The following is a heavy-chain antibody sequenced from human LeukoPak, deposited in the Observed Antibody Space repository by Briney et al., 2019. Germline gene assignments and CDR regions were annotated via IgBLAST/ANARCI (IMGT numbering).Heavy chain of an antibody. Sequence: ASVKVSCKASGYTFTNYYMHWVRQATGQGLEWMGIINPTTGNTKYAQKFQGRVTMTRDTSTSTTYMELSSLRSEDTAVYYCARDTEVTATSNYLDSWGKGTLVTVSS. D-gene: IGHD2-21*02. CDR1: GYTFTNYY. CDR2: INPTTGNT. V-gene: IGHV1-46*01. J-gene: IGHJ4*02. CDR3: ARDTEVTATSNYLDS.